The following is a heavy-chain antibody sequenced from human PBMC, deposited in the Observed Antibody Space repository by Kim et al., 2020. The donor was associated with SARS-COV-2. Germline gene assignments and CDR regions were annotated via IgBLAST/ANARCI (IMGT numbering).Heavy chain of an antibody. CDR1: GFTVSGSH. V-gene: IGHV3-53*04. J-gene: IGHJ6*01. CDR3: ARGQGYYDFWSGQSYGMGV. Sequence: GGSLRLSCEVSGFTVSGSHMSWVRQAPGKGLAWVSVIYGGSSTYYADSVKGRFTISRLNSLKTVYLQLNSLRIEDTAAYYCARGQGYYDFWSGQSYGMGV. CDR2: IYGGSST. D-gene: IGHD3-3*01.